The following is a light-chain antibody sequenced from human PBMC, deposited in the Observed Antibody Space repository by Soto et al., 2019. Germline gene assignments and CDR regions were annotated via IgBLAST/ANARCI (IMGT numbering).Light chain of an antibody. CDR1: QTINSY. CDR2: CAS. J-gene: IGKJ2*01. Sequence: AIRMTQSPSSFSASTGDRVTITCRASQTINSYLAWYQQKPGKAPKLLIYCASTLQSGVPSRFSGSGSGTDFTLTISCLQSEDFATYFCQQYYSYPLTFGQETKLEIK. V-gene: IGKV1-8*01. CDR3: QQYYSYPLT.